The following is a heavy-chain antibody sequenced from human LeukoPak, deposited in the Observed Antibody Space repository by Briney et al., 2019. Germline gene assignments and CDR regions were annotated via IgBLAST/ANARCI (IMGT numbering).Heavy chain of an antibody. CDR1: GFSLNTGEVS. D-gene: IGHD3-10*01. J-gene: IGHJ4*02. CDR3: AHRVGYGSTAPFDY. V-gene: IGHV2-5*02. CDR2: TFGDDDQ. Sequence: SGPTLVKPTQTLTLTCTFSGFSLNTGEVSVGWIRQPPGKGLEWLALTFGDDDQRYSPSLKSRLTITKDTSKNQVVLRVTNMDPVDTGTYYCAHRVGYGSTAPFDYWGQGTRVTVSS.